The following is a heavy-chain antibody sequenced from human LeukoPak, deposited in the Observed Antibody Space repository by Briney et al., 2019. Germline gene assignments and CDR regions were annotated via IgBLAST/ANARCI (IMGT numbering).Heavy chain of an antibody. Sequence: GGSLRLSCAASGFTFSTYGMHWVRQAPGKGLEWVAVISYDGSKKYYADSVKGRFTISRDNSKNTLYLQMNSLRAEDTAVYYCAKGNSSSGGFDYWGQGTLDTVSS. J-gene: IGHJ4*02. V-gene: IGHV3-30*18. D-gene: IGHD6-6*01. CDR1: GFTFSTYG. CDR3: AKGNSSSGGFDY. CDR2: ISYDGSKK.